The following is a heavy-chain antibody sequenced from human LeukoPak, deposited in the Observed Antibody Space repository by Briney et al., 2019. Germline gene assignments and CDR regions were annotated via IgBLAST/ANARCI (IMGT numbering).Heavy chain of an antibody. D-gene: IGHD3-10*01. CDR2: ISAYSGNT. J-gene: IGHJ4*02. CDR1: GYTFTSYG. V-gene: IGHV1-18*01. Sequence: ASVKVSCKASGYTFTSYGISWVRQAPGQGLEWMGWISAYSGNTNYAQKLQGRVTMTTDTSTSTAYMELRSLRSDDTAVYYCARVREVRGVIITSLGYWGQGTLVTVSS. CDR3: ARVREVRGVIITSLGY.